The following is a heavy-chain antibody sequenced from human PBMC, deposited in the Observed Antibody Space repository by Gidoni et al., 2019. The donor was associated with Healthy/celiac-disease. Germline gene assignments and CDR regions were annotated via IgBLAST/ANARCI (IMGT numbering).Heavy chain of an antibody. Sequence: QVQLVESGGGVVQPGRSLRLYCHAAGFTFSSYGMPRVRQAPGKGLEWVAVISYDGRNTYYADSVKGRFTISRDNSKNTLYLQMNSLRAEDTAVYYCAKVHLLRYYYYYGMDFWGQGTTVTVSS. V-gene: IGHV3-30*18. D-gene: IGHD2-15*01. CDR2: ISYDGRNT. CDR1: GFTFSSYG. J-gene: IGHJ6*02. CDR3: AKVHLLRYYYYYGMDF.